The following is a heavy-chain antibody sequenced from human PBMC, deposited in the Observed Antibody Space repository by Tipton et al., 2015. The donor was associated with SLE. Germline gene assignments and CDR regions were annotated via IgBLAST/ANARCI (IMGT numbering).Heavy chain of an antibody. CDR1: GYSISSGYY. V-gene: IGHV4-38-2*02. J-gene: IGHJ4*02. D-gene: IGHD6-6*01. Sequence: TLSLTCTVSGYSISSGYYWGWIRQPPGKGLEWIGSIYHSGSTYYNPSLKSRVTISVDTSKNQFSLKLSSVTAADTAVYYCARGHSSSSPFDYWGQGTLVTVSS. CDR3: ARGHSSSSPFDY. CDR2: IYHSGST.